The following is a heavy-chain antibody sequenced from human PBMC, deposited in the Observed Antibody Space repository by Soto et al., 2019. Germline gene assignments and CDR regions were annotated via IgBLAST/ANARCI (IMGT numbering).Heavy chain of an antibody. CDR2: FDPEEGQT. J-gene: IGHJ4*02. V-gene: IGHV1-24*01. D-gene: IGHD3-3*01. CDR1: GYILSDLS. Sequence: QVQLVQSGAEVKKPGASVQVSCKVSGYILSDLSLHWVRQAPGRGLEWMGGFDPEEGQTVYAQKFQDRVTMTEDTSTQTAYMELTSLTSEDTAEYYCATGVRHYDVLSGYHHPSPLDYWGQGSLVSVSS. CDR3: ATGVRHYDVLSGYHHPSPLDY.